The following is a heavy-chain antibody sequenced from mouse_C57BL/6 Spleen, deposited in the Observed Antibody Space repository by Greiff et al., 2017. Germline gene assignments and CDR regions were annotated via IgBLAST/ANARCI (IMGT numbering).Heavy chain of an antibody. CDR1: GFSLTSYG. D-gene: IGHD1-1*01. CDR3: ARRTTVVPYYAMDY. Sequence: VQRVESGPGLVQPSQSLSITCTVSGFSLTSYGVHWVRQSPGKGLEWLGVIWSGGSTDYNAAFISRLSISKDNSKSHVFFKMNSLQADDTAIYYCARRTTVVPYYAMDYWGQGTSVTVSS. V-gene: IGHV2-2*01. CDR2: IWSGGST. J-gene: IGHJ4*01.